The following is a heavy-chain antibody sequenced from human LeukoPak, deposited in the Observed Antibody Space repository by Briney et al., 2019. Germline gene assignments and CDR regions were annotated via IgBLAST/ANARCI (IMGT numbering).Heavy chain of an antibody. CDR3: ARDRVSSGWYGGGIDH. D-gene: IGHD6-19*01. CDR1: GFTFSSYW. V-gene: IGHV3-74*01. CDR2: INSDGSST. J-gene: IGHJ4*02. Sequence: GGSLRLSCAASGFTFSSYWMHWVRQAPGKGLAWVSRINSDGSSTSYADSVKGRFTISRDNAKNTLYLQMNSLRAEDTAVYYCARDRVSSGWYGGGIDHWGQGTLVTVSS.